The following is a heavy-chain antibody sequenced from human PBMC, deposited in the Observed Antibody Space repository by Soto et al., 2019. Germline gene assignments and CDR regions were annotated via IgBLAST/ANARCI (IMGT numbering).Heavy chain of an antibody. CDR1: GFTFSSYG. V-gene: IGHV3-33*01. D-gene: IGHD4-17*01. Sequence: GGSLRLSCAASGFTFSSYGMHRVRQAPGKGLEWVAVIWYDGSNKYYADSVKGRFTISRDNSKNTLYLQMNSLRAEDTAVYYCARDRTTVTTLRSWSRKVYYYYGMDVWGQGTTVTVSS. CDR3: ARDRTTVTTLRSWSRKVYYYYGMDV. J-gene: IGHJ6*02. CDR2: IWYDGSNK.